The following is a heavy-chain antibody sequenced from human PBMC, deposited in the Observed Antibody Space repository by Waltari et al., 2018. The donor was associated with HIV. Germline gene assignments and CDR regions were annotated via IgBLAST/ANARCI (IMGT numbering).Heavy chain of an antibody. J-gene: IGHJ4*02. CDR1: GYTFTGYY. V-gene: IGHV1-2*02. CDR3: ARADYYGSGSQDY. Sequence: QVQLVRSGAEVKKPGASVKVSCKASGYTFTGYYMHWVRQPPGQGLEWMGWINPNRGGTNYAQKFKGRVTMTRDTSISTAHMGLSRLRSDDTAVYYCARADYYGSGSQDYWGQGTRVTVSS. CDR2: INPNRGGT. D-gene: IGHD3-10*01.